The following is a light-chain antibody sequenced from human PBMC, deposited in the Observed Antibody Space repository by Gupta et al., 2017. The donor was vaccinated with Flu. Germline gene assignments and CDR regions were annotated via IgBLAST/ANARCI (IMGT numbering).Light chain of an antibody. V-gene: IGKV1-39*01. CDR2: AAS. CDR3: QQSYITPPLT. CDR1: QNIRNY. J-gene: IGKJ4*01. Sequence: DIQMTQSPSSLSASVGDRVTITCRASQNIRNYLNWYQQKPGKAPKLLIYAASSLQSGVPSRFSGSGSGTDFTLTISSLQPEDFATYYCQQSYITPPLTFGGGTNVEI.